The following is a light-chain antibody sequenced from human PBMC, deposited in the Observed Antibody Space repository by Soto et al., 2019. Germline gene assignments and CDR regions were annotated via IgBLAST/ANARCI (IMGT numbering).Light chain of an antibody. CDR2: AAS. CDR1: QSISSW. Sequence: DIQMTHSPSTLSASVGDRVTITFRASQSISSWLAWYQQKPGKAPKLLIYAASSLQSGVPSRFSGSGSGTHFTLTISSLQPEDFATYYCQQANTFPLTFGQGTRLEIK. V-gene: IGKV1-12*01. CDR3: QQANTFPLT. J-gene: IGKJ5*01.